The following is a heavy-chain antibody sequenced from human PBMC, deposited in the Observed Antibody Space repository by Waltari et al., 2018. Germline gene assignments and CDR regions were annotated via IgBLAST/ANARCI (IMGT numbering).Heavy chain of an antibody. V-gene: IGHV4-59*11. CDR1: GGTITGHH. Sequence: QVHLQESGPGLVKPSETLSLTCTVSGGTITGHHWGWVRQPPGMGLEWIGYMYYTGRVNFTPSFRSRITMSVDTSKNLFFLNLSSVTAADTAMYYCVRKSHYYDSRRRGDAFDIWGQGTMVTVSS. J-gene: IGHJ3*02. CDR2: MYYTGRV. CDR3: VRKSHYYDSRRRGDAFDI. D-gene: IGHD3-22*01.